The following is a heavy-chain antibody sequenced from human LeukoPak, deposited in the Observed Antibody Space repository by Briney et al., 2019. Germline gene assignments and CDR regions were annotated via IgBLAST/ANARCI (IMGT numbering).Heavy chain of an antibody. CDR1: GGSFSGYY. CDR3: ARAGYYGSGSPLQIYYYGMDV. Sequence: SETLSLTCAVYGGSFSGYYWSWFRQPPGKGLEWIGEINHSGSTNYNPSLKSRVTISVDTSKNQFSLKLSSVTAADTAVYYCARAGYYGSGSPLQIYYYGMDVWGQGTTVTVSS. V-gene: IGHV4-34*01. CDR2: INHSGST. D-gene: IGHD3-10*01. J-gene: IGHJ6*02.